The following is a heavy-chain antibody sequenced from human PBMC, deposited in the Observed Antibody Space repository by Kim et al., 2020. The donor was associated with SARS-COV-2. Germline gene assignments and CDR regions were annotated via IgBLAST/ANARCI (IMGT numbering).Heavy chain of an antibody. Sequence: GGSLRLSCDASGFTFSHHYMNWVRQAPGKGLEWISYITSSGSDTYYADSVKGRFTVSRDNAKKSLYLQMNNLRAEDTAIYYCARDPDTSSKVDYWGEGTL. CDR2: ITSSGSDT. CDR1: GFTFSHHY. V-gene: IGHV3-11*01. J-gene: IGHJ4*02. CDR3: ARDPDTSSKVDY. D-gene: IGHD5-18*01.